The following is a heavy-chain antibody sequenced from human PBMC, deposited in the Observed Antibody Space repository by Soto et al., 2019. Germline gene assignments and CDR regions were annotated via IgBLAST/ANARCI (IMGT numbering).Heavy chain of an antibody. CDR1: GGTFSSYA. CDR2: IIPIFGTA. Sequence: SVKVSCKASGGTFSSYAISWVRQAPGQGLEWMGGIIPIFGTANYAQKFQGRVTITADESTSTAYMELSSLRSEDTAVYYCAREIVRTVTTRGYGMDVWGQGTTVTVSS. J-gene: IGHJ6*02. D-gene: IGHD4-4*01. CDR3: AREIVRTVTTRGYGMDV. V-gene: IGHV1-69*13.